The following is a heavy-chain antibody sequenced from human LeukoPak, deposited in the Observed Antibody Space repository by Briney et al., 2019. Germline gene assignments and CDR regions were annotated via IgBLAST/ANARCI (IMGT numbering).Heavy chain of an antibody. CDR1: GVSISSGDYY. CDR3: ARDWCSGSCRIKSTGFDP. D-gene: IGHD2-15*01. Sequence: PSETLSLTCTVSGVSISSGDYYWSWLRQPPGKGLEWIGYIYYSGSTYYNPSLKSRVTISVDTSKNQFSLKLSSVTAADTAVYYCARDWCSGSCRIKSTGFDPWGQGTLVTVSS. CDR2: IYYSGST. V-gene: IGHV4-30-4*01. J-gene: IGHJ5*02.